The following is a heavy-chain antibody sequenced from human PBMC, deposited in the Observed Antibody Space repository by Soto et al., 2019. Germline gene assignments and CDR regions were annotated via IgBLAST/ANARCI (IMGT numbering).Heavy chain of an antibody. V-gene: IGHV4-59*01. CDR1: GTSSGGSISSYY. CDR3: ARDQGAIVGGFDV. CDR2: IHYSGTT. J-gene: IGHJ3*01. Sequence: PSETLSLTCTVSGTSSGGSISSYYWSWIRRPPGKGLEWIGYIHYSGTTKYNPSLKSRVTISVDTSKNQFSLKLTSVTAADTAVYYCARDQGAIVGGFDVWGRGTMVTVSS. D-gene: IGHD1-26*01.